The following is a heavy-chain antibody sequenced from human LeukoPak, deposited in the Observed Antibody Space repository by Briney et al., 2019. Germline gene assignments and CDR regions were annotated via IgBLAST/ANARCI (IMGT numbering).Heavy chain of an antibody. Sequence: GASVKVSCKASGGTFSSYAISWVRQAPGQGLEWMGWINPNSGGTNCAQKFQGRVTMTRDTSISTAYMELSRLRSDDTAVYCCAREYYDFWSGYYYFDYWGQGTLVTVSS. J-gene: IGHJ4*02. D-gene: IGHD3-3*01. CDR1: GGTFSSYA. CDR2: INPNSGGT. CDR3: AREYYDFWSGYYYFDY. V-gene: IGHV1-2*02.